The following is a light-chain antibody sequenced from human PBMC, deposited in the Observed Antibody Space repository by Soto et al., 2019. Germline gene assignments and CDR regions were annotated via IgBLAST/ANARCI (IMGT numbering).Light chain of an antibody. CDR3: QQSYSHPRT. J-gene: IGKJ1*01. Sequence: DIQMTQSPSSLSTSVGDRVTITCRASQSISTYLNWYHQKPGKAPKLLVSAASILESGVPSRFSGSGSGTDFTLTISALQPEDFATYYCQQSYSHPRTFGQGTKVELK. CDR1: QSISTY. V-gene: IGKV1-39*01. CDR2: AAS.